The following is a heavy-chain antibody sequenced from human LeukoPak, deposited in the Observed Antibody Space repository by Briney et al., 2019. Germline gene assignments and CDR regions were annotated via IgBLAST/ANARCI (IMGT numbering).Heavy chain of an antibody. CDR1: GFIFSSYA. Sequence: PGGSVRLSCAASGFIFSSYAMSYVRQAPGKGLEWVSTISGSGASTYYADSVKGRFAISRNNSKNTLYPQMNSLRAEDTAVYYCAKDRSCTNDICHGDFDYWGQGTLVTVSS. CDR2: ISGSGAST. J-gene: IGHJ4*02. V-gene: IGHV3-23*01. D-gene: IGHD2-8*01. CDR3: AKDRSCTNDICHGDFDY.